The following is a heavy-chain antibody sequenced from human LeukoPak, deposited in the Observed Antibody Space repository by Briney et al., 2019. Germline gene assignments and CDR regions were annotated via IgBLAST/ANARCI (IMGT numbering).Heavy chain of an antibody. D-gene: IGHD3-9*01. CDR2: IYHSGTT. J-gene: IGHJ4*02. V-gene: IGHV4-38-2*02. CDR3: ARRVADYDILTGYYTAYYFDY. CDR1: GYSISSGYY. Sequence: SETLSLTCTVSGYSISSGYYWGWIRQSPGKGLELIGSIYHSGTTYYNPSLKSRVTISVDTSKNQFSLKLSSVTAADTAVYYCARRVADYDILTGYYTAYYFDYWGQGTLVTVSS.